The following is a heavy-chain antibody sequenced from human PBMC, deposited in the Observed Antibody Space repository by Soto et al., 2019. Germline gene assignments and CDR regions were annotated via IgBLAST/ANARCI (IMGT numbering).Heavy chain of an antibody. CDR1: GYTFTSYA. CDR3: ARDQGSAPEHYFDS. CDR2: INAGNGNT. D-gene: IGHD6-25*01. V-gene: IGHV1-3*05. J-gene: IGHJ4*02. Sequence: QVQLVQSGAEEKKPGASVKVSCKASGYTFTSYAMHWVRQAPGQRLEWMGWINAGNGNTKYSQKFQGRVTITRDTSESTAYLELSSLSAEDTAVYYCARDQGSAPEHYFDSWGQGTLVTVSS.